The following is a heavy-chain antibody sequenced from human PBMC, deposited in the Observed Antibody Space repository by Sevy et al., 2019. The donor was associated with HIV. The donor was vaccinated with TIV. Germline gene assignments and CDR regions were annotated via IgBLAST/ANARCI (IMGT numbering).Heavy chain of an antibody. Sequence: ASVKVSCKASGYTFTSYYMHWVRQAPGQGLEWMGIINPSGGSTSYAQKFQGRVTMTRDTSTSTVYMELSSLRSEDTAVYYCAGGGWLGSDGGADAFDIWGQGTMVTVSS. CDR1: GYTFTSYY. D-gene: IGHD5-12*01. CDR2: INPSGGST. CDR3: AGGGWLGSDGGADAFDI. V-gene: IGHV1-46*01. J-gene: IGHJ3*02.